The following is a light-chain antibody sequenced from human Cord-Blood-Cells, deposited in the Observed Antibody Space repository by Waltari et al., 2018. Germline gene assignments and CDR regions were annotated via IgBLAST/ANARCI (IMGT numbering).Light chain of an antibody. J-gene: IGLJ2*01. CDR3: CSYAGSYTFV. V-gene: IGLV2-11*01. CDR2: DVS. Sequence: QSALTQPRSVSGSPGQSVTISCTGTRSDVGGYNYVSWYQQHPGKAPNLMIYDVSKRPSGVPDRFSGSKSGNTASLTISGLQAEDEADYYCCSYAGSYTFVFGGGTKLTVL. CDR1: RSDVGGYNY.